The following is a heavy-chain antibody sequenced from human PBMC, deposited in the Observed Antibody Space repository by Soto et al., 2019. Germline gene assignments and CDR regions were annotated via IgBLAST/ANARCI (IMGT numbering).Heavy chain of an antibody. J-gene: IGHJ6*02. Sequence: GGSLRLSCAASGFTFSSYGMHWVRQAPGKGLEWVAVILYDGNKKYYADSVKGRFTISRDNSKNTLYLQMNSLRAEDTAVYYCAKDEVLVELVASDYYGMDVWGQGTSVTVSS. CDR3: AKDEVLVELVASDYYGMDV. CDR1: GFTFSSYG. CDR2: ILYDGNKK. D-gene: IGHD2-15*01. V-gene: IGHV3-30*18.